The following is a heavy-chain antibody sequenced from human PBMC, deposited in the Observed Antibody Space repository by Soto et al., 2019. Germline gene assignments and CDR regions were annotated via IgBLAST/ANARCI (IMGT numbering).Heavy chain of an antibody. CDR2: IYYSGTT. D-gene: IGHD2-15*01. Sequence: SLTCSVSDGSIRSGGCYWSRKSKQTGTGLEWIGYIYYSGTTYYNPSLKSRVTVSVDTSKNQFSLKLSSVGAADTALYYCAGCSRVVVQAPGCDPWGRGTLVTVS. CDR3: AGCSRVVVQAPGCDP. V-gene: IGHV4-31*03. CDR1: DGSIRSGGCY. J-gene: IGHJ5*02.